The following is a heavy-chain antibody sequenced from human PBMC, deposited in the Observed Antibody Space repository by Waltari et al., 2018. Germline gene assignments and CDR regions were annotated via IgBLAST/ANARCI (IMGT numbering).Heavy chain of an antibody. D-gene: IGHD5-12*01. V-gene: IGHV4-4*02. J-gene: IGHJ1*01. CDR2: MYHSGTT. CDR3: VRDNRWAEDGFRYFQF. CDR1: GGSVTSSHW. Sequence: QVQLQESGPGLVKPSGTLSLTCAVSGGSVTSSHWWSWVRQAPGKGLEWMGEMYHSGTTNYNPRLKSRVTMSLDRAKNQFSLKLSSVTAADTAVYYCVRDNRWAEDGFRYFQFWGQGTLVTVSS.